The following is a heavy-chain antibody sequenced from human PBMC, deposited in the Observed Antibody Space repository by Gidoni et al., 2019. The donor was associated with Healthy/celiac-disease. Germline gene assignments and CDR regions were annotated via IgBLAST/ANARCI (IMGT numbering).Heavy chain of an antibody. D-gene: IGHD3-10*01. V-gene: IGHV3-21*01. CDR1: GFTFSSYS. CDR3: ARASTMVRGVIHWFDP. CDR2: ISSSSSYI. J-gene: IGHJ5*02. Sequence: EVQLVESGGGLVKPGGSLRLSCAASGFTFSSYSMNWVRQAPGKGLEWVSSISSSSSYIYYADSVKGRFTISRDNAKNSLYLQMNSLRAEDTAVYYCARASTMVRGVIHWFDPWGQGTLVTVSS.